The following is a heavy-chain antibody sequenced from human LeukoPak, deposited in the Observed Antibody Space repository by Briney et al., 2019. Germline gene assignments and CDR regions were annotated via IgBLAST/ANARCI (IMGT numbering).Heavy chain of an antibody. V-gene: IGHV1-46*01. CDR3: ASRTGHGAPMIVVDDAFDI. CDR2: INPSGGST. Sequence: ASVKVSCKASGGTFSSYAISWVRQAPGQGLEWMGIINPSGGSTSYAQKFQGRVTMTRDTSTSTVYMELSSLRSEDTAVYYCASRTGHGAPMIVVDDAFDIWGQGTMVTVSS. D-gene: IGHD3-22*01. CDR1: GGTFSSYA. J-gene: IGHJ3*02.